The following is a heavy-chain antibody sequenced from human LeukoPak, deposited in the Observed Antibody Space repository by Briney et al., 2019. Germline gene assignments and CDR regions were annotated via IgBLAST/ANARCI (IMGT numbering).Heavy chain of an antibody. CDR3: ARDRPYGGLNGFDY. Sequence: GGSLRLSCAASGFTFSSYEMNWVRQAPGKGLEWVSYISSSGSTIYYADSVKGRFTISRDNSKNTLYLQMNSLRVEDTAVYYCARDRPYGGLNGFDYWGQGTLVTVSS. D-gene: IGHD4/OR15-4a*01. V-gene: IGHV3-48*03. J-gene: IGHJ4*02. CDR2: ISSSGSTI. CDR1: GFTFSSYE.